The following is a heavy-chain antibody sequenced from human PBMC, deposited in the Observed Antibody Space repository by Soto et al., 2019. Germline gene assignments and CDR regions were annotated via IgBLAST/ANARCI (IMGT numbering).Heavy chain of an antibody. CDR1: GFTFSSYG. CDR2: ISYDGSNK. Sequence: GGSLRLSCAASGFTFSSYGMHWVRQAPGKGLEWVAVISYDGSNKYYADSVKGRFTISRDNSKNTLYLQMNSLRAKDTAVYYCAKDPLYDIRIMGSGMDVWGQGTTVTVSS. V-gene: IGHV3-30*18. J-gene: IGHJ6*02. CDR3: AKDPLYDIRIMGSGMDV. D-gene: IGHD3-9*01.